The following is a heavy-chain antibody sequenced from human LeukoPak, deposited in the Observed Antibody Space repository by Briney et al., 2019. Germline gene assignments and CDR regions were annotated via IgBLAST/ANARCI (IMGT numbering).Heavy chain of an antibody. D-gene: IGHD1-14*01. V-gene: IGHV3-30*04. J-gene: IGHJ4*02. CDR2: ISYDGSNK. CDR1: GFTFSSYA. CDR3: ARDLGIGNPTFDY. Sequence: GRSLRLSCAASGFTFSSYAMHWVRQAPGKGLEWVAVISYDGSNKYYADSVKGRFTISRDNSKNTLYLQMNSPRAEDTAVYYCARDLGIGNPTFDYWGQGTLVTVSS.